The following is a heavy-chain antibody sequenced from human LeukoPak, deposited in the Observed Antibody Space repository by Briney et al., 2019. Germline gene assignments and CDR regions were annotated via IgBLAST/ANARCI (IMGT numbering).Heavy chain of an antibody. Sequence: SETLSLTCTVSGYSISSGYYWGWIRQPPGKGLEWIGSIYHSGSTYYNPSLKSRVTISVDTSKNQFSLKLSSVTAADTAVYYCVRDEIAAAGGFDYWGQGTLVTVSS. CDR1: GYSISSGYY. CDR3: VRDEIAAAGGFDY. D-gene: IGHD6-13*01. J-gene: IGHJ4*02. CDR2: IYHSGST. V-gene: IGHV4-38-2*02.